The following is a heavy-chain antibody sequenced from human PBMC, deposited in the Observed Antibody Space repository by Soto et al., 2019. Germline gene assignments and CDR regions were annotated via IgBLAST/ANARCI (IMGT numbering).Heavy chain of an antibody. J-gene: IGHJ6*01. D-gene: IGHD6-6*01. Sequence: XGSLRHSCASSGFTFTSYSMNWVRQAARRGLEWVSYISSSSSTIYYADAVKGRCTISRDNAKNPLFLQMNCLGDEDTAVYYCARLMTSSSSYYYCGMDVLGQGNTGIFSS. CDR3: ARLMTSSSSYYYCGMDV. CDR1: GFTFTSYS. V-gene: IGHV3-48*02. CDR2: ISSSSSTI.